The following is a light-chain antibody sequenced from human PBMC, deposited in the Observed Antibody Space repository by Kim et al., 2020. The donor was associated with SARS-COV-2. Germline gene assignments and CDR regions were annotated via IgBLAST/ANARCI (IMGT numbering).Light chain of an antibody. V-gene: IGLV3-19*01. J-gene: IGLJ7*01. CDR1: SLRGYY. Sequence: SSELTQDPAVSVALGQTVRITCQGDSLRGYYASWYQQKPGQAPVLVMYGQNNRPSGIPDRFSGSSSGNTASLTITGAQAEDEADYYCTSRDTSGDHAVFG. CDR3: TSRDTSGDHAV. CDR2: GQN.